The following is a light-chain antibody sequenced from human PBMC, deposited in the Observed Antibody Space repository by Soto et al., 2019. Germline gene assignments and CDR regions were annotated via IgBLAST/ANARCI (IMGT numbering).Light chain of an antibody. Sequence: DIQMTHPPSSLSASVGDRVTITCRASQSISNWLAWYQQKPGRAPKLLIYKSSILESGVPSRFSGSGSGTEFTLTISSLQPDDFATYYCQQFNTPPWTFGQGTKVDNK. J-gene: IGKJ1*01. CDR3: QQFNTPPWT. CDR2: KSS. V-gene: IGKV1-5*03. CDR1: QSISNW.